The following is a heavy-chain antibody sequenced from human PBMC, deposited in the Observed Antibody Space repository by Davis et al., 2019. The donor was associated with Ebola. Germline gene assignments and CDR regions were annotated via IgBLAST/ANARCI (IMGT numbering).Heavy chain of an antibody. Sequence: GESLKISCAASGFTFSSYSMNWVRQAPGKGLEWVSSISSSSSYIYYADSVKGRFTISRDNAKNSLYLQMNSLRAEDTAVYYCAKAGLARGVIFDYWGQGTLVTVSS. D-gene: IGHD3-10*01. V-gene: IGHV3-21*04. CDR1: GFTFSSYS. CDR2: ISSSSSYI. J-gene: IGHJ4*02. CDR3: AKAGLARGVIFDY.